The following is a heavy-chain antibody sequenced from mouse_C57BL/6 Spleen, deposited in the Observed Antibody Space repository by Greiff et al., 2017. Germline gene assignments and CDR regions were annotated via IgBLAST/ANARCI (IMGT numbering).Heavy chain of an antibody. CDR1: GFTFSDYG. V-gene: IGHV5-17*01. D-gene: IGHD1-1*01. Sequence: EVKVVESGGGLVKPGGSLKLSCAASGFTFSDYGMHWVRQAPEKGLEWVAYISSGSSTIYYADTVKGRFTISRDNAKNTLFLQMTSLRSEDTAMYYCARPSHYYGSSPWYFDVWGTGTTVTVSS. J-gene: IGHJ1*03. CDR2: ISSGSSTI. CDR3: ARPSHYYGSSPWYFDV.